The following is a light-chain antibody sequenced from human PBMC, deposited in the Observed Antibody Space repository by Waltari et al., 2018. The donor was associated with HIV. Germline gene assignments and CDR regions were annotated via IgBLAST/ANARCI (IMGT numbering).Light chain of an antibody. Sequence: QSVLTQPPSVSGAPGQRVTISCTGTRSNIGAGYDVHSYQQLPGTAPKLLIYGNNNRPSGVPDRFSGSKSGTSASLAITGLQAEDEADYYCQSYDSSLSGWVFGGGTKLTVL. CDR2: GNN. J-gene: IGLJ3*02. CDR3: QSYDSSLSGWV. CDR1: RSNIGAGYD. V-gene: IGLV1-40*01.